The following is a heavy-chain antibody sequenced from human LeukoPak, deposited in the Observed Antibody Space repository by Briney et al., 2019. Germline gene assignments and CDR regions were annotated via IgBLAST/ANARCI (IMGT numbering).Heavy chain of an antibody. Sequence: HPGGSLRLSCAAAGFTVRSNYISWVHQAPGKGLEWVSVIYSGDSTYYADSYADSVKGRFTISRDNSKNTLYLQMNILRAEDTAVYYCARCSLAYFDYWGQGTLVTVSS. J-gene: IGHJ4*02. V-gene: IGHV3-66*01. CDR2: IYSGDST. CDR3: ARCSLAYFDY. CDR1: GFTVRSNY.